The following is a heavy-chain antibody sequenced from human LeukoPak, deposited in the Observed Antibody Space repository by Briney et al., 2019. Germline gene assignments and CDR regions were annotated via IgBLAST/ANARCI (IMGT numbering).Heavy chain of an antibody. Sequence: PGGSLRLSCAASGFTFSSYAMTWVRQAPGKGLEWVSVIYSGGSTYYADSVKGRFTISRDNSKNTLYLQMNSLRAEDTAVYYCARMGVVAASADKDDYWGQGTLVTVSS. V-gene: IGHV3-66*01. J-gene: IGHJ4*02. D-gene: IGHD2-15*01. CDR3: ARMGVVAASADKDDY. CDR2: IYSGGST. CDR1: GFTFSSYA.